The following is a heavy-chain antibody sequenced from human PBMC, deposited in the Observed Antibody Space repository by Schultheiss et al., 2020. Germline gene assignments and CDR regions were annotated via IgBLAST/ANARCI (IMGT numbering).Heavy chain of an antibody. CDR2: IYYSGST. CDR3: ARASGITIASFFDY. Sequence: SETLSLTCTVSGGSISSYYWSWIRQPPGKGLEWIGYIYYSGSTNYNPSLKSRVTISVDTSKNQFSLKLSSVTAADTAVYYCARASGITIASFFDYWGQGTRVTVSS. CDR1: GGSISSYY. D-gene: IGHD3-3*01. V-gene: IGHV4-59*01. J-gene: IGHJ4*02.